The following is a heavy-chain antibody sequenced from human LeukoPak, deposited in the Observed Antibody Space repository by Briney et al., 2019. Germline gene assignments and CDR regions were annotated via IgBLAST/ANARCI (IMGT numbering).Heavy chain of an antibody. CDR3: AKTYNWNYDY. CDR1: GFTFSSYG. J-gene: IGHJ4*02. CDR2: ISGSGGST. V-gene: IGHV3-23*01. Sequence: PGGSLRLSCAASGFTFSSYGMSWVRQAPGKGLERVSGISGSGGSTYYADSVKGRFTISRDNSKNTLYLQMNSLRAEDTAVYYCAKTYNWNYDYWGQGTLVTVSS. D-gene: IGHD1-7*01.